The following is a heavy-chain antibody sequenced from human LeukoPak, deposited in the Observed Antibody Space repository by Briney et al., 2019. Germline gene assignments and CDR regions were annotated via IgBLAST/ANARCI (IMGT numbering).Heavy chain of an antibody. D-gene: IGHD3-16*01. CDR1: GLSFSIYW. V-gene: IGHV3-74*01. J-gene: IGHJ4*02. CDR2: TNLHGTAV. CDR3: ASAYTYVRLGDH. Sequence: GGSLRLSCAVSGLSFSIYWMHWVRQAPGKGLVWVARTNLHGTAVDYADSVKGRFTISGDNAKNTLFLQMKSLRTEDTAIYYCASAYTYVRLGDHWGQGTLVTVSS.